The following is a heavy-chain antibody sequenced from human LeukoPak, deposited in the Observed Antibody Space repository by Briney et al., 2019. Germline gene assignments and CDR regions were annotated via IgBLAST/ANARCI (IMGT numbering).Heavy chain of an antibody. CDR1: GGSISSGGYY. CDR3: ARSSDDYGDYVDY. V-gene: IGHV4-31*03. Sequence: ASETLSLTCTVSGGSISSGGYYWSWIRQHPGKGLEWIGYIYYSGSTYYNPPLKSRVTVSVDTSKNQFSPKLSSVTAADTAVYYCARSSDDYGDYVDYWGQGTLVTVSS. CDR2: IYYSGST. J-gene: IGHJ4*02. D-gene: IGHD4-17*01.